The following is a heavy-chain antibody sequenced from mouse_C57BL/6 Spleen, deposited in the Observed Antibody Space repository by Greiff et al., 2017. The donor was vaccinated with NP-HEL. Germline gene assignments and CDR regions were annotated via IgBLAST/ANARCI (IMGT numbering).Heavy chain of an antibody. CDR1: GFTFSSYG. V-gene: IGHV5-6*01. Sequence: EVKVVESGGDLVKPGGSLKLSCAASGFTFSSYGMSWVRQTPDKRLEWVATISSGGSYTYYPDSVKGRFTISRDNAKNTLYLQMSSLKSEDTAMYYCAREGHDYDVGFDYWGQGTTLTVSS. CDR2: ISSGGSYT. D-gene: IGHD2-4*01. J-gene: IGHJ2*01. CDR3: AREGHDYDVGFDY.